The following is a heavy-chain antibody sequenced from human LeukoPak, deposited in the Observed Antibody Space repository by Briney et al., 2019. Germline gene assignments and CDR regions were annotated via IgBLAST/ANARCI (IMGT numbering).Heavy chain of an antibody. CDR1: GYTFTNYD. CDR2: ISAYNGNT. CDR3: ARDRDPRDGYNYFDY. J-gene: IGHJ4*02. V-gene: IGHV1-18*01. D-gene: IGHD5-24*01. Sequence: ASVRVSCKTSGYTFTNYDIYWVRQAPGQGLEWMGWISAYNGNTNYAQKLQGRVTMTTDTSTSTAYMELRSLRSDDTAVYYCARDRDPRDGYNYFDYWGQGTLVTVSS.